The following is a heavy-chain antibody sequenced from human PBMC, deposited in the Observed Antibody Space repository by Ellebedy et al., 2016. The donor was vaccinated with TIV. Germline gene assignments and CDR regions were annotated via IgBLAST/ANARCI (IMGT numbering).Heavy chain of an antibody. J-gene: IGHJ3*02. CDR2: ITGSGDNT. CDR3: AKDQVAGDGRWVFDM. Sequence: GESLKISCAASGLTFSSHAMSWVRQAPGKGLEWVSSITGSGDNTYYADSVKGRFTISRDNSKNTLYLHMNSLRAEDTATYYCAKDQVAGDGRWVFDMWGQGTKVTVSS. CDR1: GLTFSSHA. V-gene: IGHV3-23*01. D-gene: IGHD5-24*01.